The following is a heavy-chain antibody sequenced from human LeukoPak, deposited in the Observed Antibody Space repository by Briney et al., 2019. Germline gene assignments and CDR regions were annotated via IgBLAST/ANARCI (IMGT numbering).Heavy chain of an antibody. CDR2: IYSGGST. J-gene: IGHJ3*02. CDR3: ASFVSDAFDI. V-gene: IGHV3-66*01. Sequence: TGGSLRFSGAASGFTASSNYMTWFRKAPGKGLEWVSVIYSGGSTYYADSVKGRFTISRDNSKNTLYLQMNSLRAEDTAVYYCASFVSDAFDIWGQGTMVTVSS. CDR1: GFTASSNY. D-gene: IGHD3-3*01.